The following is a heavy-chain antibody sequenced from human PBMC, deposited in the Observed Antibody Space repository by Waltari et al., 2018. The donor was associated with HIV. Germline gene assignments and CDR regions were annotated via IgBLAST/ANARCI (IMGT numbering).Heavy chain of an antibody. Sequence: QVQLVESGGGVVQPGRSLRLSCAASGFTFSSYAMHWVRQAPGKGLDWVTVIAYDGSEKYYTDSVKGRFTISRDNSKNTLYLQMNSLRPEDTAVYYCARGRGGPDYWGQGTLVTVSS. CDR3: ARGRGGPDY. CDR2: IAYDGSEK. D-gene: IGHD3-10*01. CDR1: GFTFSSYA. J-gene: IGHJ4*02. V-gene: IGHV3-30*10.